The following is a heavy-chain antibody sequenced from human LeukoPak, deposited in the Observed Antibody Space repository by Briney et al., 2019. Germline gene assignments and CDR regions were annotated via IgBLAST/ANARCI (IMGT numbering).Heavy chain of an antibody. CDR1: GFTFDDYA. CDR2: ITWNSGNI. V-gene: IGHV3-9*03. D-gene: IGHD6-13*01. J-gene: IGHJ4*02. CDR3: AKARYSSSSLDFFDY. Sequence: SLRLSCAASGFTFDDYAMHWVRQAPGKGLEWVSGITWNSGNIGYADSVKGRFTISRDNAKNSLYLQMNSLRAEDMAFYYCAKARYSSSSLDFFDYWGQGTLVTVPS.